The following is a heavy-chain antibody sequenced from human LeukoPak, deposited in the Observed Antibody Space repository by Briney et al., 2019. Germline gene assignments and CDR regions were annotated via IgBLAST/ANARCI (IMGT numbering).Heavy chain of an antibody. CDR1: EFTFSSYG. J-gene: IGHJ4*02. V-gene: IGHV3-30*03. Sequence: GGSLRLSCAASEFTFSSYGMHWVRQAPGKGLEWVAVISYDGSYKYYADSVKGRFTISRDNSKNTLYLQMNSLKTEDTAVYYCTTISSGSFPYWGQGTLVTVSS. D-gene: IGHD3-10*01. CDR2: ISYDGSYK. CDR3: TTISSGSFPY.